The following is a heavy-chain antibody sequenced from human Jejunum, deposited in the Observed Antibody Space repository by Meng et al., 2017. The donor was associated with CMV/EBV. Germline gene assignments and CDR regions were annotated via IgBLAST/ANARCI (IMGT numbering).Heavy chain of an antibody. CDR3: LNGWDN. D-gene: IGHD1-26*01. Sequence: LRVSWPSSDFHFCHSCMTWVRQAPGKGLVWIGRIENKTNGGTIDYAAPVRGRFTISRDDSKNTLYLQMNSLKTDDTAVYYCLNGWDNWGQGTLVTVSS. J-gene: IGHJ1*01. V-gene: IGHV3-15*04. CDR2: IENKTNGGTI. CDR1: DFHFCHSC.